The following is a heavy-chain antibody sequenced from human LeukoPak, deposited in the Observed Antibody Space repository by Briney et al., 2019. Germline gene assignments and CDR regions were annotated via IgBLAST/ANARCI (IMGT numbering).Heavy chain of an antibody. J-gene: IGHJ4*02. V-gene: IGHV1-2*02. D-gene: IGHD4-17*01. CDR2: INPNSGGT. CDR1: GYTFTGYY. CDR3: ARVKLSTTVMPDF. Sequence: ASVKVSCKASGYTFTGYYMHWVRQAPGQGLEWMGWINPNSGGTNYAQRFRGRVTMTRDTSISTAYMELSRLRSDDTAVYYCARVKLSTTVMPDFWGQGTLVTVSS.